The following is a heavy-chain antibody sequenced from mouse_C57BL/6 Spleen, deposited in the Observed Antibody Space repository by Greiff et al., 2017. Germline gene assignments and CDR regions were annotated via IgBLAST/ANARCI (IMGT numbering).Heavy chain of an antibody. D-gene: IGHD1-1*01. V-gene: IGHV1-82*01. CDR1: GYAFSSSW. CDR3: TRSPYYGSSPSFAY. J-gene: IGHJ3*01. Sequence: VKLMESGPELVKPGASVKISCKASGYAFSSSWMNWVKQRPGKGLEWIGRIYPGDGDTNYNRKFKGKATLTADQSSSTAYMQLRSLTSEASAVXFCTRSPYYGSSPSFAYWGQGTLVTVSA. CDR2: IYPGDGDT.